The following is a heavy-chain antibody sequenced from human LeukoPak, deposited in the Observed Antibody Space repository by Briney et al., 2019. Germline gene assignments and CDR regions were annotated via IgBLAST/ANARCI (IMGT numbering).Heavy chain of an antibody. CDR2: INPNSGGT. V-gene: IGHV1-2*06. CDR3: ARGHSYYYDSSGYYLTDY. Sequence: ASVKVSCKASGYTFTGYYMHWVRQAPGQGLEWMGRINPNSGGTNYAQKFQGRVTMTRDTSISTAYMELSRLRSDDTAVYYCARGHSYYYDSSGYYLTDYWGQGTLVTVSS. J-gene: IGHJ4*02. D-gene: IGHD3-22*01. CDR1: GYTFTGYY.